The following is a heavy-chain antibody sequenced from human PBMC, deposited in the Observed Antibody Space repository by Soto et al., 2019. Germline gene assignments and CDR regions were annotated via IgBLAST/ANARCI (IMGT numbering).Heavy chain of an antibody. J-gene: IGHJ1*01. V-gene: IGHV4-31*03. CDR3: ASGADYTTDSSGGSCSAYFLY. D-gene: IGHD2-15*01. CDR1: GGSISSGGYY. CDR2: IYYSGST. Sequence: SETLSLTCTVSGGSISSGGYYWSWIRQHPGKGLEWIGYIYYSGSTYYNPSLKSRVTISVDTSKNQFSLKLSSVTAADTAVYYCASGADYTTDSSGGSCSAYFLYWGQGTLVTVPS.